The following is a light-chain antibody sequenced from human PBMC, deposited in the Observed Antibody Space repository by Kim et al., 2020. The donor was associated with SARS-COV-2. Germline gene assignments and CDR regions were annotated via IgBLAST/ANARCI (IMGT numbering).Light chain of an antibody. CDR3: QQYNNWLYT. Sequence: SVSPGERAPLSCRASQGVSSNLAWYQQKPGQAPRLLIYGTSTRATGVPDRFSGSGSGTEFSLTISSLQSEDFAVYYCQQYNNWLYTFGQGTKLEI. J-gene: IGKJ2*01. V-gene: IGKV3-15*01. CDR2: GTS. CDR1: QGVSSN.